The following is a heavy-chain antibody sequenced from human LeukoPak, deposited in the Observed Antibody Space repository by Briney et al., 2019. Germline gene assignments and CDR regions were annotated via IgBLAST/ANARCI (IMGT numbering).Heavy chain of an antibody. D-gene: IGHD1-7*01. V-gene: IGHV3-23*01. CDR2: ISGSGGST. J-gene: IGHJ6*03. Sequence: GGSLRLSCAASGFTFSSYGMTWVRQAPGKGLEWVSAISGSGGSTYYADSVKGRFTISRDNSKNTLYLQMNSLRAEDTAVYYCAKRRGLELLYYYYMDVWGKGTTVTVSS. CDR3: AKRRGLELLYYYYMDV. CDR1: GFTFSSYG.